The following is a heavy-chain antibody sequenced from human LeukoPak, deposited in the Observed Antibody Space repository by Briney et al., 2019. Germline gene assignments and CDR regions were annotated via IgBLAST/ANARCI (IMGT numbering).Heavy chain of an antibody. J-gene: IGHJ4*02. CDR1: GGSFSGCY. D-gene: IGHD3-16*02. CDR3: ARAGNTSLRY. CDR2: INHSGST. Sequence: SETLSLTCAVYGGSFSGCYWSWIRQPPGKGLEWIGEINHSGSTNYNPSLKSRVTISVDTSKNQFSLKLSSVTAADTAVYYCARAGNTSLRYWGQGTLVTVSS. V-gene: IGHV4-34*01.